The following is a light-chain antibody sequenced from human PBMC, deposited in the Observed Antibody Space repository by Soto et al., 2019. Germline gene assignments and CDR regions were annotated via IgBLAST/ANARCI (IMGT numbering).Light chain of an antibody. J-gene: IGKJ1*01. CDR1: QSISNW. CDR2: DAS. Sequence: DIQMTQSPSTLSASVGDRVTITCRASQSISNWLAWYQQKPGKAPSLLIYDASSLESGVPSRFSGSGSGTEFTLTISSLQPDDFATYYCQQYSTYPWTFGQGTKVEIK. CDR3: QQYSTYPWT. V-gene: IGKV1-5*01.